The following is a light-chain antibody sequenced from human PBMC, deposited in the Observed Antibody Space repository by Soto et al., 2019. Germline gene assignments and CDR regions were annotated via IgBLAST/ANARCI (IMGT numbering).Light chain of an antibody. CDR2: GAS. CDR1: QSVSSPY. Sequence: DIVLSQSPGTLSLSPGERATLSCRASQSVSSPYLAWYQQRPGQDPRLLIYGASSRATGIPDRFSGSGSGTDFTLTISRLEPEDFAVYYCQQYGSSITFGQGTRLENK. CDR3: QQYGSSIT. V-gene: IGKV3-20*01. J-gene: IGKJ5*01.